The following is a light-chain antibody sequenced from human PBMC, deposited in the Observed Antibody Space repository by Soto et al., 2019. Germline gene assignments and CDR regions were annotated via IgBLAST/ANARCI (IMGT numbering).Light chain of an antibody. CDR1: QYINTW. CDR3: QQSYNTPRT. V-gene: IGKV1-39*01. CDR2: HAS. Sequence: DIQRTQSPSTLSAFVEARVTITCRASQYINTWVAWYQQKPGKAPKLLIYHASTLDSGVPSRFSGSGSGTDFTLTITSLQPEDFATYYCQQSYNTPRTFGQGTKVDIK. J-gene: IGKJ1*01.